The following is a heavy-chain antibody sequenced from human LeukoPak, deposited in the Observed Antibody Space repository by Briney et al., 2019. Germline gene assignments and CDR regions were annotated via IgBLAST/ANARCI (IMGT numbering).Heavy chain of an antibody. CDR1: GGSISSYY. CDR3: ARASTVTTDYYYYMDV. Sequence: SETLSLTCTVSGGSISSYYWSWIRQPPGKGLEWIGYIDYSGSTNYNPSLKSRVTISVDTSKNQFSLKLSSVTAADTAVYYCARASTVTTDYYYYMDVWGKGTTVTVSS. CDR2: IDYSGST. D-gene: IGHD4-11*01. V-gene: IGHV4-59*12. J-gene: IGHJ6*03.